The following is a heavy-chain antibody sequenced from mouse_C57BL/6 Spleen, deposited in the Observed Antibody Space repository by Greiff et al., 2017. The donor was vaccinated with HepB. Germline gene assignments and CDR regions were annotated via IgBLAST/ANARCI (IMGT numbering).Heavy chain of an antibody. CDR1: GYTFTSYW. D-gene: IGHD3-2*02. Sequence: QVQLQQSGAELAKPGASVKLSCKASGYTFTSYWMHWVNQRPGQGLEWIGYINPSSGYTKYNQKFKDKATLTANKSASTAYMQLSSLTYEDSAVYYCATETAQAMDYWGQGTSVTVSS. CDR3: ATETAQAMDY. CDR2: INPSSGYT. V-gene: IGHV1-7*01. J-gene: IGHJ4*01.